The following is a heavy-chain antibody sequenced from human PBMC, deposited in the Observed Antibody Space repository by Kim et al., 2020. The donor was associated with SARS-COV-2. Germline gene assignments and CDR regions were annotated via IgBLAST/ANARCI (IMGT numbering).Heavy chain of an antibody. J-gene: IGHJ5*02. CDR1: GFTFSSYA. V-gene: IGHV3-30-3*01. Sequence: GGSLRLSCAASGFTFSSYAMHWVRQAPGKGLEWVAVISYDGSNKYYADSVKGRFTISRDNSKNTLYLQMNSLRAEDTAVYYCARDGVPSGSWYFNWFDPWGQGTLVTVSS. CDR2: ISYDGSNK. D-gene: IGHD6-13*01. CDR3: ARDGVPSGSWYFNWFDP.